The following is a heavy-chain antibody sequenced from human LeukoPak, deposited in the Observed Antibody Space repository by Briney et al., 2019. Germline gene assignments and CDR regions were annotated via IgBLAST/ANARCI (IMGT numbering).Heavy chain of an antibody. V-gene: IGHV3-48*02. D-gene: IGHD6-19*01. Sequence: GGSLRLSCAASGFTFSAYSMSWVRQAPGKGLEWVSSISPTSDIVFYADSVKGRFTISRDNAKNSLYLKVNSLRDEDTAVYYCARVRSGWYDDYWDQGTLVTVSS. CDR3: ARVRSGWYDDY. CDR2: ISPTSDIV. CDR1: GFTFSAYS. J-gene: IGHJ4*02.